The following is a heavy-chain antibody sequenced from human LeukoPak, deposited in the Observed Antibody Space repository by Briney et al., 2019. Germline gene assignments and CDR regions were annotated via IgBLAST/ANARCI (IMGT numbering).Heavy chain of an antibody. CDR1: GFTFSSYS. J-gene: IGHJ6*03. D-gene: IGHD3-3*01. Sequence: GGSLRLSCAASGFTFSSYSMNWVRQAPGKGLEWVSSISSSSSYIYYADSVKGRFTISRDNAKNSLYLQMNSLRAEDTAVYYCARDLPSDYYMDVWGKGTTVTVSS. CDR3: ARDLPSDYYMDV. V-gene: IGHV3-21*01. CDR2: ISSSSSYI.